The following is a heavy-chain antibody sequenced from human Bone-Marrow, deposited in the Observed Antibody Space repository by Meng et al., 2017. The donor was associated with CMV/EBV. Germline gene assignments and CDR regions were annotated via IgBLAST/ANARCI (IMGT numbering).Heavy chain of an antibody. J-gene: IGHJ5*02. V-gene: IGHV3-21*01. Sequence: GGPLRLSCEASGFTFSSYSMNWVRQAPGKGLEWVSSISSSSSYIYYADSVKGRFTISRDNAKNSLYLQMNSLRAEDTAVYYCARGGIAARIRGSWFDPWGQGTLVTVSS. D-gene: IGHD6-6*01. CDR2: ISSSSSYI. CDR3: ARGGIAARIRGSWFDP. CDR1: GFTFSSYS.